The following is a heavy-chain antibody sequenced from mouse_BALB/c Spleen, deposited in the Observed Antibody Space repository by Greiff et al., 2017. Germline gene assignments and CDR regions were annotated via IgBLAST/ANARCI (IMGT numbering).Heavy chain of an antibody. J-gene: IGHJ3*01. Sequence: QVQLQQSGAELVRPGTSVKISCKASGYAFTNYWLGWVKQRPGHGLEWIGDIYPGSGNTYYNEKFKGKATLTADKSSSTAYMQLSSLTSEDSAVYFCARPAYYGNCVLPGFAYWGQGTLVTVSA. CDR2: IYPGSGNT. CDR1: GYAFTNYW. V-gene: IGHV1-63*01. D-gene: IGHD2-10*01. CDR3: ARPAYYGNCVLPGFAY.